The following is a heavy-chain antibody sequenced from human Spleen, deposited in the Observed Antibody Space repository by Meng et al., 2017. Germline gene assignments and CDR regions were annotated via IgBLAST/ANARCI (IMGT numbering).Heavy chain of an antibody. D-gene: IGHD3-22*01. Sequence: SVKVSCKASGYTFTSYAMNWVRQAPGKGLEWMGGIIPNLGTASYAQKFQGRVTITADESTVYMELSSLRSEDTAVYLCARDADYYYDSSGYYNYYYGMDVWGQGTTVTVSS. J-gene: IGHJ6*02. V-gene: IGHV1-69*13. CDR1: GYTFTSYA. CDR2: IIPNLGTA. CDR3: ARDADYYYDSSGYYNYYYGMDV.